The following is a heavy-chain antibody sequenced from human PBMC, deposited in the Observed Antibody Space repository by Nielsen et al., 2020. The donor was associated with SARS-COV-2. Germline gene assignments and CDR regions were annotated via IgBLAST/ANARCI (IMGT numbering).Heavy chain of an antibody. V-gene: IGHV1-3*01. CDR1: GYTFTSYA. CDR3: ARDQDSSGWSMLYYFDY. Sequence: ASVKVSCKASGYTFTSYAMHWVRQAPGQRLEWMGWINAGNGNTKYSQKFQGRVTITRDTSASTAYMELSSLRSEDTAVYYCARDQDSSGWSMLYYFDYWGQGTLVTVSS. CDR2: INAGNGNT. J-gene: IGHJ4*02. D-gene: IGHD6-19*01.